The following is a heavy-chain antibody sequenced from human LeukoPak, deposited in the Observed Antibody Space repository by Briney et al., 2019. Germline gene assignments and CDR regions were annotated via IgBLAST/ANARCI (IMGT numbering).Heavy chain of an antibody. CDR2: ISSSGSTI. J-gene: IGHJ4*02. CDR3: ARAGALEWLLYYGYFDY. V-gene: IGHV3-11*04. CDR1: GFTFSDYY. Sequence: PGGSLRLSCAASGFTFSDYYMSWIRQAPGKGLEGVSYISSSGSTIYYADSVKGRFTISRDNAKNSLYLQMNSLRAEDTAVYYCARAGALEWLLYYGYFDYWGQGTLVTVSS. D-gene: IGHD3-3*01.